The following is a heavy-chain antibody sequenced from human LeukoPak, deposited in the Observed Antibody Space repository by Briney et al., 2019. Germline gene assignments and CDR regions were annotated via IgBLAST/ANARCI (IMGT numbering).Heavy chain of an antibody. CDR1: GYTFTGYY. V-gene: IGHV1-2*02. Sequence: ASVKVSCKASGYTFTGYYIHWVRQAPGQGLEWMGWINPNSGDTNFAQKFQGRVTMTRDTSISTVYMELSRLTSDDTAVYYCARADWSMLEYWGQGTLVTVSS. D-gene: IGHD1-1*01. CDR3: ARADWSMLEY. CDR2: INPNSGDT. J-gene: IGHJ4*02.